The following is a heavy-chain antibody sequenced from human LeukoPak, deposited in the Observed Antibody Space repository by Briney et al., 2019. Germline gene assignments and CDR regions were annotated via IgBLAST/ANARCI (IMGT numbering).Heavy chain of an antibody. CDR3: ARGHHGYSYGPHYYYYGMTS. CDR1: VYTFTSYD. CDR2: MNPNSGNT. J-gene: IGHJ6*02. D-gene: IGHD5-18*01. V-gene: IGHV1-8*01. Sequence: ASVKVSCKASVYTFTSYDINWVRQATGQGLEWMGWMNPNSGNTGYTQKFQGGVTMTRNTSISTAYMELSSLRSEDTAVYYCARGHHGYSYGPHYYYYGMTSGARGPGSPSP.